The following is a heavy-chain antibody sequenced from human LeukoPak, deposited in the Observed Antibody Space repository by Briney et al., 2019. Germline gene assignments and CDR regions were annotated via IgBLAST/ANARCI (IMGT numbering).Heavy chain of an antibody. CDR1: GFTFSSYA. V-gene: IGHV3-30-3*01. CDR2: ISYDGSNK. J-gene: IGHJ3*02. CDR3: TKVRLLGALDDALHI. D-gene: IGHD7-27*01. Sequence: QPGGSLRLSCAASGFTFSSYAMHWVRQAPGKGLEWVAVISYDGSNKYYADSVKGRFTISRDNSKNTLYLQMNSLRAEDTAVYYCTKVRLLGALDDALHIWGQGTMVTVSS.